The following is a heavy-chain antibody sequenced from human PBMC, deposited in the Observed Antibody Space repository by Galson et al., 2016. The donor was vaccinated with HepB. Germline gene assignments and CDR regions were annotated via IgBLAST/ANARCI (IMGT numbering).Heavy chain of an antibody. J-gene: IGHJ3*02. CDR2: INQSGST. CDR1: GGSFRNYY. Sequence: ETLSLTCAVYGGSFRNYYWSWIRLPPGKGLEWIGEINQSGSTNYNPSLKSRVAISVDTSRNEFSLKLSSFTAADTAVYYCAREHYTSSWYSQAQRRKNDAFDIWGQGTMVTVSS. CDR3: AREHYTSSWYSQAQRRKNDAFDI. D-gene: IGHD6-13*01. V-gene: IGHV4-34*01.